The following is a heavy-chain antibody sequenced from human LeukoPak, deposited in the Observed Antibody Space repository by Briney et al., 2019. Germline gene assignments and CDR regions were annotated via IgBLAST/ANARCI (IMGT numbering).Heavy chain of an antibody. Sequence: PGGSLRLSCAASGFTFSSYEMNWVRQAPGKGLRWVSYISSSGSTIYYADSVKGRFTISRDNAKNSLYLQMNSLRAEDTAVYYCARDNGDYFDYWGQGTLVTVSS. CDR2: ISSSGSTI. CDR3: ARDNGDYFDY. V-gene: IGHV3-48*03. D-gene: IGHD4-17*01. J-gene: IGHJ4*02. CDR1: GFTFSSYE.